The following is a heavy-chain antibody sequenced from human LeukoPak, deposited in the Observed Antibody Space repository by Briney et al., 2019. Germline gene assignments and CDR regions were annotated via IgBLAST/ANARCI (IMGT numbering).Heavy chain of an antibody. CDR2: ISYSGST. V-gene: IGHV4-39*01. CDR3: ARHSDY. J-gene: IGHJ4*02. Sequence: PSETLSLTCTVSGGSISTSDNYWGWIRQPPGKGLEWIGTISYSGSTYYNPSLKSRVAISIDTSKTQFSLRLSSVTAADTAVYYCARHSDYWGQGTLVTVSS. CDR1: GGSISTSDNY.